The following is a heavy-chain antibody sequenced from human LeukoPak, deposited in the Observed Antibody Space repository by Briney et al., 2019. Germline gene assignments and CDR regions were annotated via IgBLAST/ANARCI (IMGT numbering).Heavy chain of an antibody. V-gene: IGHV1-24*01. CDR3: VTRRKWLLPN. CDR1: GYTLTDLS. Sequence: GASVKVSCTFSGYTLTDLSMHGVRQGPGTGLEWMGGIDPEDGKAIYAQKFQGRVTMTEDTTTDTAYMELSSLRSEDTAVYYCVTRRKWLLPNWGRGSLVTVSS. D-gene: IGHD5-24*01. J-gene: IGHJ4*02. CDR2: IDPEDGKA.